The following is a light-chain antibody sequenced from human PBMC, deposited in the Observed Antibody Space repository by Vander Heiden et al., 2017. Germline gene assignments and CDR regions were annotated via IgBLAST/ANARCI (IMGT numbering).Light chain of an antibody. CDR2: AAS. V-gene: IGKV1-39*01. CDR1: QSLTSY. CDR3: QQSGNSPLT. Sequence: DLQMNLSPSSLSPSVGDRVTITCRASQSLTSYLDWYQQKPGKAPKLLMYAASNMQSGIPSRFSGSGSGTDFTLTISSLQPEDFATYYCQQSGNSPLTFGGGTKVEIK. J-gene: IGKJ4*01.